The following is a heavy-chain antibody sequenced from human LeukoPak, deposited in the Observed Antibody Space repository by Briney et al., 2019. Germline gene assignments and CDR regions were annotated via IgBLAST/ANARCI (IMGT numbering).Heavy chain of an antibody. CDR1: GVTVSSHY. CDR2: IFGVDST. CDR3: ASDLIY. Sequence: QSGGSLRLSCAASGVTVSSHYMNCVRQAPGKGLEWVSVIFGVDSTSYADSVKGRFTISRDNSKNTLYLQMNSLTAEDSGVYFCASDLIYWGQGTLVTVSS. J-gene: IGHJ4*02. V-gene: IGHV3-53*01.